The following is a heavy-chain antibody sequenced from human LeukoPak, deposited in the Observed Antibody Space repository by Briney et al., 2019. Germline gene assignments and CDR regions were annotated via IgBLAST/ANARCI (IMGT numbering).Heavy chain of an antibody. CDR1: GGTFSSYA. Sequence: SVKVSCKASGGTFSSYAISWVRQAPGQGLEWMGGIIPNVGTGNYAQKFQGRVTITADESTSTAYMELSSLRSEDTAVYYCASFTVYCSGGSCYPQDYYYYGMDVWGKGTTVTVSS. V-gene: IGHV1-69*13. CDR3: ASFTVYCSGGSCYPQDYYYYGMDV. J-gene: IGHJ6*04. CDR2: IIPNVGTG. D-gene: IGHD2-15*01.